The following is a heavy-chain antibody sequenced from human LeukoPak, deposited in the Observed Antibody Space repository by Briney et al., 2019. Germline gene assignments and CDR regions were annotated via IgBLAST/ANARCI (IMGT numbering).Heavy chain of an antibody. Sequence: SETLSLTCTVSGGSISSRTYYWGWIRQPPGKGLEWVASIHHRGSTYYNSSLKSRVIISVDTSENQFSLKLSSATAADTAVYYCATDFDNSGLQGFDPWGQGILVTVSS. CDR2: IHHRGST. CDR3: ATDFDNSGLQGFDP. V-gene: IGHV4-39*02. J-gene: IGHJ5*02. CDR1: GGSISSRTYY. D-gene: IGHD3-22*01.